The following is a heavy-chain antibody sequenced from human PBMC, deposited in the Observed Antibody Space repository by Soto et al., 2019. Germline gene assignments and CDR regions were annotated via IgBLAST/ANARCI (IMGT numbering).Heavy chain of an antibody. Sequence: GGSLRLSCAASGFTFSSYGMHWVRQAPGKGLEWVAVISYDGSNKYYADSVKGRFTISRDNSKNTLYLQMNSLRAEDTAVYYCAKSLQVAATPSSYYYGMDVWGQGTTVTVSS. CDR2: ISYDGSNK. J-gene: IGHJ6*02. CDR3: AKSLQVAATPSSYYYGMDV. D-gene: IGHD2-15*01. CDR1: GFTFSSYG. V-gene: IGHV3-30*18.